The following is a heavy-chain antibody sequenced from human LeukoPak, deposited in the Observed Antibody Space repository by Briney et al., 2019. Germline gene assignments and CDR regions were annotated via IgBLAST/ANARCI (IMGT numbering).Heavy chain of an antibody. CDR1: GFTFSSYS. CDR2: ISSSSSTI. J-gene: IGHJ4*02. Sequence: GRSLRLSCAASGFTFSSYSMNWVRQAPGKGLEWVSYISSSSSTIYYADSVKGRFTISRDNAKNSLYLQMNSLRAEDTAVYYCARGAPSGYDLTYDYWGQGTLVTVSS. V-gene: IGHV3-48*04. D-gene: IGHD5-12*01. CDR3: ARGAPSGYDLTYDY.